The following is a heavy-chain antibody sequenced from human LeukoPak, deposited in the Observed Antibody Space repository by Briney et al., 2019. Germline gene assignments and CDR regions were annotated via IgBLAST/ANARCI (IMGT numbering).Heavy chain of an antibody. D-gene: IGHD2-21*01. CDR1: GFPFSSYA. V-gene: IGHV3-64*04. Sequence: PGGSLRLSCSASGFPFSSYAMHWVRQAPGKGLEYVSAISDSGGSTYYADSVKGRFTISRDNSKNTLYLQMSRLRSDDTAVYYCARSKSDFDYWGQGTLVTVSS. J-gene: IGHJ4*02. CDR2: ISDSGGST. CDR3: ARSKSDFDY.